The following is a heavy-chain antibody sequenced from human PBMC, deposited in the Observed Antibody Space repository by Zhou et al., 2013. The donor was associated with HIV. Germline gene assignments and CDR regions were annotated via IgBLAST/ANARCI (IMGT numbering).Heavy chain of an antibody. CDR3: ARDGWDKYDSSRYYADAFDI. CDR1: GYTFRVYY. Sequence: QVQLVQSGAEVKKPGASVKVSCKASGYTFRVYYIHWVRQAPGQGLEWMGWISPYNGATQYAQKFQGTVSMTRDTSISTAYMELSRLTSDDTAVYYCARDGWDKYDSSRYYADAFDIWAKGQWSPSPQ. V-gene: IGHV1-2*02. CDR2: ISPYNGAT. J-gene: IGHJ3*02. D-gene: IGHD3-22*01.